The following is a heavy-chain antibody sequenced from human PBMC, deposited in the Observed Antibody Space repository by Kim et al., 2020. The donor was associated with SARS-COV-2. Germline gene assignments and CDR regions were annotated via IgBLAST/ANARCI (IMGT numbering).Heavy chain of an antibody. CDR2: IDWDDDK. CDR3: ARITYDILTGYHYGMDV. V-gene: IGHV2-70*01. Sequence: SGPTLVNPTHTLTLTCTFSGFSLSTSGMCVNWIRQPPGKALEWLALIDWDDDKYYSTSLKTRLTISKDTSKNQVVLTMTNMDPVDTATYYCARITYDILTGYHYGMDVWGQGTTVTVSS. D-gene: IGHD3-9*01. J-gene: IGHJ6*02. CDR1: GFSLSTSGMC.